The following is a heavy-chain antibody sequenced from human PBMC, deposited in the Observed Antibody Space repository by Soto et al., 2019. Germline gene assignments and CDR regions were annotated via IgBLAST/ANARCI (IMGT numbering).Heavy chain of an antibody. V-gene: IGHV1-3*01. CDR1: GYTFTSYA. Sequence: ASVKVSCKASGYTFTSYAMHWVRQAPGQRLEWMGWINAGNGNTKYSQKFQGRVTITRDTSASTAYMELSSLRSEDTGVYYCARDRYYYGSGSYYLTINYFDYWGQGTLVTVSS. J-gene: IGHJ4*02. D-gene: IGHD3-10*01. CDR3: ARDRYYYGSGSYYLTINYFDY. CDR2: INAGNGNT.